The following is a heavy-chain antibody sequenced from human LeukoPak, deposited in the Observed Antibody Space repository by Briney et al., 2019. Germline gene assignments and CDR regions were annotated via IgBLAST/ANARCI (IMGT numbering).Heavy chain of an antibody. V-gene: IGHV1-69*05. CDR3: ARREGNYEPNYYYMDV. CDR2: IIPIFGTA. J-gene: IGHJ6*03. Sequence: SVKVSCKASGGTFSIYAISWGRQAPGQGLEWMGGIIPIFGTANYAQKFQGRVTITTDESTSTAYMELSSLRSEDTAVYYCARREGNYEPNYYYMDVWGKGTTVTVSS. CDR1: GGTFSIYA. D-gene: IGHD1-7*01.